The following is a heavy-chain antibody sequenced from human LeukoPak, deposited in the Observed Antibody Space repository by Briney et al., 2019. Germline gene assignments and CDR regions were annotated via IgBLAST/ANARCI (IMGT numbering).Heavy chain of an antibody. D-gene: IGHD1-14*01. V-gene: IGHV5-51*01. CDR2: IYPGDSDT. J-gene: IGHJ4*02. CDR3: ARRMSTSEYFEY. CDR1: GYSFTTYW. Sequence: GESLKISCKGYGYSFTTYWIGWVRQMPGKGLEWMGIIYPGDSDTRYSPSFQGHVTNSADKSITTAYLQWSSLRASDTAIYYCARRMSTSEYFEYWGQGTLVSVSS.